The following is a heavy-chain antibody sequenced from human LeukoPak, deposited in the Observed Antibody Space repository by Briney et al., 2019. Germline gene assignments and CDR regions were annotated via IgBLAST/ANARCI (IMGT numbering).Heavy chain of an antibody. Sequence: ASVKVSCKASGYTFTSYGISWVRQAPGQGLEWMGWISAYNGDTNYAQKLQGRVTMTTDTSTSTAYMELRSLRSDDTAVYYCARGARWLQFGRSNWFDPWGQGTLVTVSS. CDR2: ISAYNGDT. CDR1: GYTFTSYG. D-gene: IGHD5-24*01. CDR3: ARGARWLQFGRSNWFDP. V-gene: IGHV1-18*01. J-gene: IGHJ5*02.